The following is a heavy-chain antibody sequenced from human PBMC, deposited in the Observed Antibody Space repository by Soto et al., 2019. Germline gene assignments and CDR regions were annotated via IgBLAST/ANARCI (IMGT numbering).Heavy chain of an antibody. Sequence: SETLSLTCTVSGGSVSSGSYYWSWIRQPPWKGLELIGYIYYSGSTNYNPSLKSRVTISVDTSKNQFSLKLSSVTAADTAVYYCARKAIAAAGVDYGGQGTLVTVSS. D-gene: IGHD6-13*01. CDR3: ARKAIAAAGVDY. V-gene: IGHV4-61*01. J-gene: IGHJ4*02. CDR1: GGSVSSGSYY. CDR2: IYYSGST.